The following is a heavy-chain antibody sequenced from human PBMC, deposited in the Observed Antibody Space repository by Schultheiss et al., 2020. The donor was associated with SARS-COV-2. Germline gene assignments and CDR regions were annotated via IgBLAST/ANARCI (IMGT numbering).Heavy chain of an antibody. CDR2: IYSGGST. D-gene: IGHD3-22*01. V-gene: IGHV3-53*01. Sequence: GGSLRLSCAASGFTFSDYYMSWVRQAPGKGLEWVSVIYSGGSTYYADSVKGRFTISRDNSKNTLYLQMNSLKTEDTAVYYCTTHYYDSSGYYYDWGQGTLVTVSS. CDR3: TTHYYDSSGYYYD. CDR1: GFTFSDYY. J-gene: IGHJ4*02.